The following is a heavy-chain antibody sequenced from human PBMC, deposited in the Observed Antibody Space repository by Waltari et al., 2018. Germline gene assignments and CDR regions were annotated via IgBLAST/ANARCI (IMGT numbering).Heavy chain of an antibody. CDR2: ISSSVSTI. V-gene: IGHV3-48*03. CDR1: GFTFSSYE. J-gene: IGHJ3*02. CDR3: ARKIRDAFDI. Sequence: EVQLVESGGGLVQPGGSLRLSCAASGFTFSSYEMNWVRQAPGKGLEWVSYISSSVSTIYYEDSVKCRFTISRDNAKNSLYLQMNSLRAEDTAVYYCARKIRDAFDIWGQGTMVTVSS.